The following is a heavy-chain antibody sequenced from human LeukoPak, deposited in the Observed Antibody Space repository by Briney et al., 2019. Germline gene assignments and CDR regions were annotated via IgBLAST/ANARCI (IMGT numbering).Heavy chain of an antibody. V-gene: IGHV3-21*01. CDR2: ISSSSRYI. J-gene: IGHJ6*02. D-gene: IGHD2-15*01. CDR1: GFTFSRYS. CDR3: ARVERDCSGGSCYYYYYAMDV. Sequence: GGSLRLSCAASGFTFSRYSMNWVRQAPGKGLEWVSSISSSSRYIYYADSVKGRFTISRDKAKNSLYLQMNSLRAEDTAVYYCARVERDCSGGSCYYYYYAMDVWGQGTTVTVSS.